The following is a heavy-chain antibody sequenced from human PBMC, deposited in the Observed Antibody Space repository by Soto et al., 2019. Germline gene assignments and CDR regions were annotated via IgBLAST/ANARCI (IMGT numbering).Heavy chain of an antibody. J-gene: IGHJ4*02. CDR3: AKDYLDCGGACPPFDY. V-gene: IGHV3-23*01. Sequence: EVQLLESGGGLVQPGGSLRLSCAASGLTFSNYAMTWVRQAPGKGLAWVSAISGSGANTYYADSVKGRFTISRDDSKSTVYLQMNSLRAEDTAVYYCAKDYLDCGGACPPFDYWGQGTQVTVSS. CDR1: GLTFSNYA. D-gene: IGHD2-21*02. CDR2: ISGSGANT.